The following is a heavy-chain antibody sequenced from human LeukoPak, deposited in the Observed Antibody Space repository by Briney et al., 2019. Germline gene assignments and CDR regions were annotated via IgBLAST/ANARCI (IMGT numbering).Heavy chain of an antibody. CDR3: ARHSPTIPLGGFDP. Sequence: PSETLSLTCTVSGGSISSSSYYWGWLRQPPGKGLEWIRSIYYSGGTYYNPSLKSRVTTSVDTSKNQFSLKLSSVTAADTAVYYCARHSPTIPLGGFDPWGQGTLVTVSS. CDR1: GGSISSSSYY. V-gene: IGHV4-39*01. CDR2: IYYSGGT. D-gene: IGHD3-3*01. J-gene: IGHJ5*02.